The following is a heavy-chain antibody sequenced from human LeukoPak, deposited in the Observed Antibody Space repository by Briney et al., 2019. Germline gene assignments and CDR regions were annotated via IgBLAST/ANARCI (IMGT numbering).Heavy chain of an antibody. CDR3: ARGAGAGYNLQPFDY. V-gene: IGHV4-59*08. J-gene: IGHJ4*02. CDR2: TYYSGST. D-gene: IGHD5-24*01. CDR1: GGSISSYY. Sequence: SETLSLTCTVSGGSISSYYWSWIRQPPGNGLEWIGYTYYSGSTKYNPSLKSRVSISVDTSKNQFSLKLSSVTAADTAVYYCARGAGAGYNLQPFDYWGQGTLVTVSS.